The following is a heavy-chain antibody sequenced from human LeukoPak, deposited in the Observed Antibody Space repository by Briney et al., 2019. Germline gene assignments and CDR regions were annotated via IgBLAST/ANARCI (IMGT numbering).Heavy chain of an antibody. Sequence: GGSLRLSCAASGFTFSSYAMSWVRQAPGKGLEWVSAISGSGGSTYCADSVKGRFTISRDNSKNTLYLQMNSLRAEDTAVYYCAISAGYSSGWLHFDYWGQGTLVTVSS. CDR2: ISGSGGST. CDR3: AISAGYSSGWLHFDY. J-gene: IGHJ4*02. V-gene: IGHV3-23*01. D-gene: IGHD6-19*01. CDR1: GFTFSSYA.